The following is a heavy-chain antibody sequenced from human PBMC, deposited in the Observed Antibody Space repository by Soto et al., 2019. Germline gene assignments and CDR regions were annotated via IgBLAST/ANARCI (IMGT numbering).Heavy chain of an antibody. D-gene: IGHD1-26*01. CDR3: AKDSYRYYFDY. Sequence: GGSLRLSCAASGFTFSSYSISWVRQAPWKGLEWVSAISGSGGSTYYADSVKGRFTISRDNSKNTLYLQMNSLRDEDTAVYYCAKDSYRYYFDYWGQGTLVTVSS. CDR1: GFTFSSYS. J-gene: IGHJ4*02. V-gene: IGHV3-23*01. CDR2: ISGSGGST.